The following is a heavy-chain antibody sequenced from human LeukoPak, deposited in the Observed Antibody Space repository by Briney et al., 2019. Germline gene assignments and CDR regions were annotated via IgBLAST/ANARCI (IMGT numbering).Heavy chain of an antibody. D-gene: IGHD1-7*01. CDR2: IDWDDDK. J-gene: IGHJ4*02. CDR1: GFSLSTSGMC. Sequence: SGPTLVNPTQTLTLTCTFSGFSLSTSGMCVSWIRQPPGKALEWLARIDWDDDKYYTTSLKTRLTISKDTSKNQVVLTMTNMDPVDTATYYCARERLYFGNSVLPNYFDYWGQGTLVTVSS. V-gene: IGHV2-70*11. CDR3: ARERLYFGNSVLPNYFDY.